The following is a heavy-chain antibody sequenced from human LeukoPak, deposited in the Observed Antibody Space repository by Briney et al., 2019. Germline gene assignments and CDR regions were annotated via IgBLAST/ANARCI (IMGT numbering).Heavy chain of an antibody. D-gene: IGHD3-22*01. CDR1: GFTFDDYA. CDR3: AKAAGSYYYDSSGYYPFDY. V-gene: IGHV3-9*01. CDR2: ISWNSGSI. J-gene: IGHJ4*02. Sequence: QTGGSLRLSCAASGFTFDDYAMHWVRQAPGKGLEWVSGISWNSGSIGYADSVRGRFTISRDNAKNSLYLQMNSLRAEDTALYYCAKAAGSYYYDSSGYYPFDYWGQGTLVTVSS.